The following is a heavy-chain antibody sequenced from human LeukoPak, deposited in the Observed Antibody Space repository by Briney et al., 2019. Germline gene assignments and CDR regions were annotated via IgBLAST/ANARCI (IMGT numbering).Heavy chain of an antibody. CDR3: ARDLSFYCSSTSLYGWFDYMDV. D-gene: IGHD2-2*01. Sequence: GGSLRLSCAASGFSFYDYGMSWVRKAPGKGREWLSGINWKTGATGYSDPVKGRFTISRDNAKNSLYLQMHSLRAEDKAVYYCARDLSFYCSSTSLYGWFDYMDVWGKGSTVTISS. CDR1: GFSFYDYG. CDR2: INWKTGAT. J-gene: IGHJ6*03. V-gene: IGHV3-20*04.